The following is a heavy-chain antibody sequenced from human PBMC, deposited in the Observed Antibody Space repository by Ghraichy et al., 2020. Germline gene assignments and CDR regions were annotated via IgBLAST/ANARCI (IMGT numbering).Heavy chain of an antibody. CDR1: GFTLSSYS. V-gene: IGHV3-21*01. Sequence: GGSLRLSCAASGFTLSSYSINWVRQAPGKGLEWISFISSSSTYIYYADSVKGRFTISRDNAKNSVYLEMNSLRAEDTAIYYCARDSRLAVEHAFDIWGQGTLVTVSS. J-gene: IGHJ3*02. CDR2: ISSSSTYI. D-gene: IGHD3-16*01. CDR3: ARDSRLAVEHAFDI.